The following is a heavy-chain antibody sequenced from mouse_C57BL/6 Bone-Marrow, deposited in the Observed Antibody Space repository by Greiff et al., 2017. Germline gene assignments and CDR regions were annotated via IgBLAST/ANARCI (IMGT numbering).Heavy chain of an antibody. J-gene: IGHJ3*01. CDR1: GYTFTSYW. CDR3: AREGVYSPLAWCAY. Sequence: QVQLKQPGAELVKPGASVKLSCKASGYTFTSYWMQWVKQRPGQGLEWIGEIDPSDSYTNYNQKFKGKATLTVDTSSSTAYMQLSSLTSEDSAVYYCAREGVYSPLAWCAYWGQGTLVSVSA. V-gene: IGHV1-50*01. CDR2: IDPSDSYT. D-gene: IGHD2-12*01.